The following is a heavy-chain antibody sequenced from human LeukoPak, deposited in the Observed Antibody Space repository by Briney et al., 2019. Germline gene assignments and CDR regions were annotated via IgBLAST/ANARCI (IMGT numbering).Heavy chain of an antibody. CDR3: AKDDAWLRFGE. CDR1: GFTFSSYA. D-gene: IGHD3-10*01. V-gene: IGHV3-23*01. J-gene: IGHJ4*02. CDR2: ISGSGSST. Sequence: GGSLRLSCAASGFTFSSYAMSWVRQTPGKGLEWVSVISGSGSSTYYADSVEGRFTISRDNSKNTLYLQMKSLRAEDTAVYYCAKDDAWLRFGEWSQGTLVTVSS.